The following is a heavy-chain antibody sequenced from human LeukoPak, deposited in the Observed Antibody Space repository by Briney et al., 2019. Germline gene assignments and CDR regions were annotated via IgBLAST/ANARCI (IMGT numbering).Heavy chain of an antibody. CDR3: ARVVNYRGDDY. Sequence: PSETLSLTCAVYGGSFSGYYWSWIRQPPGKGLEWIGEIDHSGSTNYNPSLKSRVTIPVDTSKNQFSLKLSSVTAADTAVYYCARVVNYRGDDYWGQGTLVTVSS. D-gene: IGHD1-7*01. V-gene: IGHV4-34*01. CDR2: IDHSGST. J-gene: IGHJ4*02. CDR1: GGSFSGYY.